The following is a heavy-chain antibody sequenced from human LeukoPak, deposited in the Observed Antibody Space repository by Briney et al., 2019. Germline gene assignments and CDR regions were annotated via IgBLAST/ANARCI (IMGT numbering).Heavy chain of an antibody. CDR3: ATGITMVRGDAFDA. V-gene: IGHV4-34*01. Sequence: SETLSLTCAVYGGSFSGYYWSWIRQPPGKGLEWIGEINHSGSTNYNPSLKSRVTISVDTSKNQFSLKLSSVTAADTAVYYCATGITMVRGDAFDAWGQGTMVTVSS. CDR1: GGSFSGYY. J-gene: IGHJ3*01. CDR2: INHSGST. D-gene: IGHD3-10*01.